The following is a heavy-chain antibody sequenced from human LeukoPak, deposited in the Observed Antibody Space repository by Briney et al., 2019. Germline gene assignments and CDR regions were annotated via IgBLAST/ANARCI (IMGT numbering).Heavy chain of an antibody. CDR1: GYSLSSGYY. CDR2: VKHSGST. CDR3: ARLGAQYYYYYMDV. V-gene: IGHV4-38-2*02. D-gene: IGHD3-16*01. J-gene: IGHJ6*03. Sequence: SQTLSLTCTVSGYSLSSGYYWTGIRQPPGKGLQWSGEVKHSGSTNYNTSLTSRVTISVDTSKNQFALKLTSVTATDTAVHFCARLGAQYYYYYMDVWGKGTTVTISS.